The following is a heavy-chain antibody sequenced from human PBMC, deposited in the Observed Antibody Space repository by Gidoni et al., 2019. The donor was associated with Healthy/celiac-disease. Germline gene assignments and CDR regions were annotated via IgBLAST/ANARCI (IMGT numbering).Heavy chain of an antibody. CDR1: AGTFSSYA. CDR2: IIPIFGKA. D-gene: IGHD5-12*01. CDR3: ARRLSRFNWFDP. V-gene: IGHV1-69*01. J-gene: IGHJ5*02. Sequence: QVQLVQSGAEVKKPGSSVKVSCKASAGTFSSYAISWLRQAPGQGLEWMGGIIPIFGKANYAQKFQGRVTITADESTSTAYMELSSLRSEDTAVYYCARRLSRFNWFDPWGQGTLVTVSS.